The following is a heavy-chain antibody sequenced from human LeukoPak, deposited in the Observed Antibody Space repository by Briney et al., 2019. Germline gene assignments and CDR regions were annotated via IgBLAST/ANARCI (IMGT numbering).Heavy chain of an antibody. V-gene: IGHV4-4*07. CDR2: IYTSGST. J-gene: IGHJ3*02. D-gene: IGHD6-13*01. Sequence: PSETLSLTCTVSGGSISSYYWSWIRQPAGKGLEWIGRIYTSGSTNYNPSLKSRVTISVDTSKNQFSLKLSSVTAADTAVYYCARHSSSEGDDAFDIWGQGTMVTVSS. CDR3: ARHSSSEGDDAFDI. CDR1: GGSISSYY.